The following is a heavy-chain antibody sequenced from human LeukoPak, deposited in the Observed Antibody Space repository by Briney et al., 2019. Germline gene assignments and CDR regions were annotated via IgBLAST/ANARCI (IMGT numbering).Heavy chain of an antibody. D-gene: IGHD6-6*01. V-gene: IGHV3-21*01. CDR2: ISSSSSYI. Sequence: GGSLRLSCAASGFTFSSYSMNWVRQAPGKGLEWVSSISSSSSYIYYADSVKGRFTISRDNAKNSLYLQMNSLRAEDTAAYYCASGSSSRWFDHWGQGTLVTVSS. J-gene: IGHJ5*02. CDR3: ASGSSSRWFDH. CDR1: GFTFSSYS.